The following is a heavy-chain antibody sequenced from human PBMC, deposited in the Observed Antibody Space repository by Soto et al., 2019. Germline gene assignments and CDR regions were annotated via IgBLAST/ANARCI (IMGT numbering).Heavy chain of an antibody. V-gene: IGHV3-15*01. Sequence: EVQLVESGGGLVKPGGSLRLSCATSGFPFSEAWMSWVRQAPGKGLEWVGRIKSNADGGTKDYAASVKGRFTISRDDSNNTLYPQMHLPQAEDTAFYYCTTAIGAVITFFPHYFYYWGLGTLVTGSS. CDR2: IKSNADGGTK. CDR3: TTAIGAVITFFPHYFYY. D-gene: IGHD3-3*02. J-gene: IGHJ4*02. CDR1: GFPFSEAW.